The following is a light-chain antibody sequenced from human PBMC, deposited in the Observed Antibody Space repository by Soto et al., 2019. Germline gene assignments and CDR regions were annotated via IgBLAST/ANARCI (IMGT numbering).Light chain of an antibody. Sequence: QSALPQPRSVSGSPGQSVTISCTGTSSDVGGYNYVSWYQQHPGKAPKLMIYDVTKRPSGVPDRFSGSKSGNTASLTISGLQAEDEADYYCCSFAGIYTFYVFGTGTKLTVL. J-gene: IGLJ1*01. CDR1: SSDVGGYNY. V-gene: IGLV2-11*01. CDR3: CSFAGIYTFYV. CDR2: DVT.